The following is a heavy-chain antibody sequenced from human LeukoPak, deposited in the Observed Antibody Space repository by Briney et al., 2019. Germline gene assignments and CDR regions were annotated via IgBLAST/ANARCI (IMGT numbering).Heavy chain of an antibody. J-gene: IGHJ1*01. D-gene: IGHD3-3*01. CDR2: IGGSGGRT. Sequence: GGSLRLSCAASGFTFRSYGMSWVRQAPGKGLEWVSGIGGSGGRTYYADSVQGRFTISRDNSKNTLYLQMNSLRAEDTAVYYCAKTSYFDFWSGYYTGYFHHWGQGTLVTVSS. CDR1: GFTFRSYG. CDR3: AKTSYFDFWSGYYTGYFHH. V-gene: IGHV3-23*01.